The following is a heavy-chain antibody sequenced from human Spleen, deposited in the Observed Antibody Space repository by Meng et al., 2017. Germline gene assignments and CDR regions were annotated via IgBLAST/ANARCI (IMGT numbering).Heavy chain of an antibody. Sequence: SLKISCAASGFTFDDYAMHWVRQPPGKGLEWVSRISWNCGCIDYADSVKGRFTISRDNAKNSLYLQMNSLRAEDTAVYYCARDIAAAGYYYYGMDVWGQGTTVTVSS. CDR2: ISWNCGCI. J-gene: IGHJ6*02. V-gene: IGHV3-9*01. D-gene: IGHD6-13*01. CDR3: ARDIAAAGYYYYGMDV. CDR1: GFTFDDYA.